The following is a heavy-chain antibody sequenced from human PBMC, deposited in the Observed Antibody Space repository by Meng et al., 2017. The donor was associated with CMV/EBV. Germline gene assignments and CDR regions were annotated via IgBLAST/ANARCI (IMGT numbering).Heavy chain of an antibody. CDR2: IYTSGST. D-gene: IGHD2-2*01. Sequence: VPSLVTPPGTLSPTCTVSGGSIRSYSWGWIWRPAGKGVEWSGRIYTSGSTNNNPSLTIRVTMSVDTSKTQFSLKLSSVTAADTDVYYCAREDIVVVPAARGFDYWGQGTLVTVSS. CDR3: AREDIVVVPAARGFDY. J-gene: IGHJ4*02. CDR1: GGSIRSYS. V-gene: IGHV4-4*07.